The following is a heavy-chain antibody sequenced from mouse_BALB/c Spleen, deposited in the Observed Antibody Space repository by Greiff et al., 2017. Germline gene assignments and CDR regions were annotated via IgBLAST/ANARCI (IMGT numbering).Heavy chain of an antibody. J-gene: IGHJ2*01. CDR1: GFTFNTYA. V-gene: IGHV10-1*02. Sequence: EVQLVESGGGLVQPKGSLKLSCAASGFTFNTYAMNWVRQAPGKGLEWVARIRSKSNNYATYYADSVKDRFTISRDDSQSMLYLQMNNLKTEDTAMYYCVRQGDYDGKDYWGQGTTLTVSS. CDR3: VRQGDYDGKDY. CDR2: IRSKSNNYAT. D-gene: IGHD2-4*01.